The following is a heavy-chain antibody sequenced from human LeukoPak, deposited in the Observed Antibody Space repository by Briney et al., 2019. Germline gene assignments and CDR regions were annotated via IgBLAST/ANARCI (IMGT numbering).Heavy chain of an antibody. CDR2: ISWEGGST. D-gene: IGHD2-8*01. CDR1: GFTFDDYT. Sequence: PGGSLRLSCAASGFTFDDYTMHWVRQAPGKGLEWVSLISWEGGSTYYADSVKGRFTISRDNGKNSLYLQMNSLRTEDTASYYCAKDAMRGNGYLDYWGQGTLVTVSS. CDR3: AKDAMRGNGYLDY. V-gene: IGHV3-43*01. J-gene: IGHJ4*02.